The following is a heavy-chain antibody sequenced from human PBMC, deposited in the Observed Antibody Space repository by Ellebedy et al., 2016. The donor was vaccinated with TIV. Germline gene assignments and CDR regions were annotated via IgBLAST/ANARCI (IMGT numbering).Heavy chain of an antibody. Sequence: AASVKVSCKASGYTFTNNGISWVRQAPGQGLEWMGWINVYTSNTNYAQRFQGRITLTADTSTSTAYMELRSLRSDDTAVYYCARSGGSGYRFDFWGQGTLVTVSS. D-gene: IGHD3-22*01. V-gene: IGHV1-18*01. CDR3: ARSGGSGYRFDF. CDR1: GYTFTNNG. J-gene: IGHJ4*02. CDR2: INVYTSNT.